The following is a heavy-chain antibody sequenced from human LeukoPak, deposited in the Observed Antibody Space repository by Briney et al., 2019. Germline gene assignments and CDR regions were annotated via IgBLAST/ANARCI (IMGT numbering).Heavy chain of an antibody. CDR1: GYTFTGYY. Sequence: GASVKVSCRASGYTFTGYYMHWVRQAPGQGLEWMGWINPNSGGTNYAQKFQGRVTMTRDTSISTAYMELSRLRSDDTAVYYCARGISSGSYDGIYWGQGTLVTVSS. CDR3: ARGISSGSYDGIY. J-gene: IGHJ4*02. D-gene: IGHD1-26*01. V-gene: IGHV1-2*02. CDR2: INPNSGGT.